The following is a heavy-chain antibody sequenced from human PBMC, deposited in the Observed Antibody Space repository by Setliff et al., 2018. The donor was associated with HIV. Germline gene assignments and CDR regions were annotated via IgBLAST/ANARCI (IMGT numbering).Heavy chain of an antibody. CDR1: GYTFTSYA. CDR2: INAGNGNI. Sequence: ASVKVSCKASGYTFTSYAMHWVRQAPGQRLEWMGWINAGNGNIKYSQKFRDRVTITRDTSADTVYMELSSLRSEDTAVYYCARDRCDSVKCYLYNWFDPWGQGTLVTVSS. J-gene: IGHJ5*02. D-gene: IGHD3-22*01. V-gene: IGHV1-3*01. CDR3: ARDRCDSVKCYLYNWFDP.